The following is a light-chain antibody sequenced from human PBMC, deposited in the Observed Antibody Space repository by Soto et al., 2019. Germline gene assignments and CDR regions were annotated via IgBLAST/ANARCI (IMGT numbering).Light chain of an antibody. Sequence: QSVLTQPASVSGSPGQSITFSCTGTSSDIGVYNYVSWYQQHPGKAPKLMIYEVNNRPSGVSNRFSGSKSGNTASLTISGLQPEDEADYYCSSYTTSNTYVFGTGTKVTVL. CDR3: SSYTTSNTYV. J-gene: IGLJ1*01. CDR1: SSDIGVYNY. V-gene: IGLV2-14*01. CDR2: EVN.